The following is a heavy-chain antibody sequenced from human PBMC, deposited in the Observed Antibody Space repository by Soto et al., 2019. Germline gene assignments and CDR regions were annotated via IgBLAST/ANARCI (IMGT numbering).Heavy chain of an antibody. J-gene: IGHJ4*02. D-gene: IGHD4-17*01. CDR2: IYSGGST. CDR3: ARDSDYGDPLDY. CDR1: GFTVSSNY. V-gene: IGHV3-66*01. Sequence: GGSLRLSCAASGFTVSSNYMSWVRQAPGKGLEWVSVIYSGGSTYYADSVKGRFTIYRDNSKNTLYLQMNSLRAEDTAVYYCARDSDYGDPLDYWGQGTLVTVSS.